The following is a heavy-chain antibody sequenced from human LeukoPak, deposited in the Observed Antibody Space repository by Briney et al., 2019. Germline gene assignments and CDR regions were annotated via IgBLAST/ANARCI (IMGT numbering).Heavy chain of an antibody. CDR3: ARLYSGSLGRVFDY. V-gene: IGHV4-59*01. D-gene: IGHD3-22*01. J-gene: IGHJ4*02. Sequence: PSETLSLTCTVSGGSITSYYWSWIRQPPGKGLEWIGYIYNSGSTNYNPSLKSRVTISVDTSKNQFSLKLSSVTAADTAVYYCARLYSGSLGRVFDYWGQGTLVPVSS. CDR1: GGSITSYY. CDR2: IYNSGST.